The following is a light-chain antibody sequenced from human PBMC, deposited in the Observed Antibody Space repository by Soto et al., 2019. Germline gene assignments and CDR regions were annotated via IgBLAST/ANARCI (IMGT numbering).Light chain of an antibody. J-gene: IGKJ1*01. CDR3: QHYNSYSEA. V-gene: IGKV1-5*03. Sequence: DIQMTQSPSTLSASVGDRVTITFWASQSINRWLAWYQQKPGKAPKLLIYKASSLESGVPSRFSGGGIGTEFSLSISSLQPDDFATYYCQHYNSYSEAFGQGTKVDI. CDR2: KAS. CDR1: QSINRW.